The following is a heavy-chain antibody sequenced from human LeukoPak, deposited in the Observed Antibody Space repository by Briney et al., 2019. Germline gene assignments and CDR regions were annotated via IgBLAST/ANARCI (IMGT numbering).Heavy chain of an antibody. CDR1: GFTFSDYY. J-gene: IGHJ5*02. D-gene: IGHD3-3*01. V-gene: IGHV3-11*01. CDR2: ISSSGSTI. CDR3: AKDRFLEWWFDP. Sequence: GGSLRLSCAASGFTFSDYYMSWIRQAPGKGLEWVSYISSSGSTIYYADSVKGRFTISRDNAKNSLYLQMNSLRAEDTAVYYCAKDRFLEWWFDPWGQGTLVTVSS.